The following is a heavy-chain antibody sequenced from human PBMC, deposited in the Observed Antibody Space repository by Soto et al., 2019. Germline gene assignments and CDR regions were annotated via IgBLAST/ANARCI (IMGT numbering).Heavy chain of an antibody. CDR1: GGSIRSGGYS. J-gene: IGHJ6*02. CDR3: ARGLSSSQKIFYYRMDV. D-gene: IGHD6-6*01. Sequence: PSETLSLTCAVSGGSIRSGGYSWSWILQPPGKGLEWIGYVYHSGSTYYSSSLKSRVTISVDMSKSQISLKLTSVTAADTAVYYCARGLSSSQKIFYYRMDVWGQGTPVTVSS. CDR2: VYHSGST. V-gene: IGHV4-30-2*01.